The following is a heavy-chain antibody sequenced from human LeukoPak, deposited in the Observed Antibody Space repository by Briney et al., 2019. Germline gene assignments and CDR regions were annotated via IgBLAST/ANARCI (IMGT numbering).Heavy chain of an antibody. CDR3: ARHGSGSYYDY. CDR1: GDFISNNHW. D-gene: IGHD1-26*01. Sequence: SGTLSLTCAVSGDFISNNHWWSWVRQPPGKGLEWIGEIFHSGSTNYNPSLESRVTISVDKSNNHFSLKLNSVTAADTAVYYCARHGSGSYYDYWGQGTLVTVSS. CDR2: IFHSGST. J-gene: IGHJ4*02. V-gene: IGHV4-4*02.